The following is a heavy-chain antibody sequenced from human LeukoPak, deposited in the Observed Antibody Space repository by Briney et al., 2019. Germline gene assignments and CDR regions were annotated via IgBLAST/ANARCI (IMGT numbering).Heavy chain of an antibody. CDR3: AREATGATGYFDY. J-gene: IGHJ4*02. CDR2: IPSSGSTI. CDR1: GFTFSTYE. D-gene: IGHD1-26*01. V-gene: IGHV3-48*03. Sequence: GGSLRLSCAASGFTFSTYEMNWVRQAPGKGLEWVSYIPSSGSTIYYVDSVKGRFTISRDNAKNSLYLQMNSLRVEDTAVYYCAREATGATGYFDYWDQGTLVTVSS.